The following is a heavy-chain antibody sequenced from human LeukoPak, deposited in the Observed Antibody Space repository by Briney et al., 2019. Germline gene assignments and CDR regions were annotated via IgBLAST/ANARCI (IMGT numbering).Heavy chain of an antibody. CDR2: ISGSGGST. D-gene: IGHD4-17*01. V-gene: IGHV3-23*01. J-gene: IGHJ4*02. CDR1: GFTFSSYA. Sequence: GGSLRLSCAASGFTFSSYAMSWVRQAPGKGLEWVSAISGSGGSTYYADSVKGRFTISRDNSTNTLYLQMNSLRAEDTAVYYCAKDLSLTPDYDDYGFDYWGQGTLVTVSS. CDR3: AKDLSLTPDYDDYGFDY.